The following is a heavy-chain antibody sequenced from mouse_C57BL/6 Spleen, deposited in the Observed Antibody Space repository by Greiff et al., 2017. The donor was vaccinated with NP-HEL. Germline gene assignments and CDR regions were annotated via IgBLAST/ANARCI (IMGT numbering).Heavy chain of an antibody. D-gene: IGHD1-1*01. CDR2: IWTGGGT. CDR1: GFSLTSYA. V-gene: IGHV2-9-1*01. J-gene: IGHJ4*01. Sequence: VKLMESGPGLVAPSQRLSITCTVSGFSLTSYAISWVRQPPGKGLEWLGVIWTGGGTNYNSALKSRLSISKDNSKSQVFLKMNSLQTDDTARYYCARNLGTTVVADTYAMDYWGQGTSVTVSS. CDR3: ARNLGTTVVADTYAMDY.